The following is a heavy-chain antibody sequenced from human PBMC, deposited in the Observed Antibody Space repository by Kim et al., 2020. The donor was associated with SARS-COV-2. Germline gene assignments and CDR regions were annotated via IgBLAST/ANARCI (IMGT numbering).Heavy chain of an antibody. Sequence: SVKGRFTISRDNAKNSLYLQMNSLRAEDTALYYCAKETRRVFGPNNWFDPWGQGTLVTVSS. D-gene: IGHD3-10*02. J-gene: IGHJ5*02. CDR3: AKETRRVFGPNNWFDP. V-gene: IGHV3-9*01.